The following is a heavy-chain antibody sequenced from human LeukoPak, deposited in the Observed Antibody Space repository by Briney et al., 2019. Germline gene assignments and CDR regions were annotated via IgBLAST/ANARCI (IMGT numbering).Heavy chain of an antibody. D-gene: IGHD3-22*01. CDR1: GLTFSNYN. Sequence: GGSLRLSCVASGLTFSNYNMHWVRQAPGKGLEWVAVIWHDGNYKYYVDSVKGRFNISRDNSKNTVYLQMNSLGAEDTAVYSCARDSDYYDSSAYSFRGGLHYDFWGRGTLVTVSS. J-gene: IGHJ4*02. V-gene: IGHV3-33*01. CDR2: IWHDGNYK. CDR3: ARDSDYYDSSAYSFRGGLHYDF.